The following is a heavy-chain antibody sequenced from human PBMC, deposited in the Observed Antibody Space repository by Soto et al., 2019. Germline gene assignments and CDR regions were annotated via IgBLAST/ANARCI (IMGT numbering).Heavy chain of an antibody. J-gene: IGHJ6*02. CDR1: GYSFTSYW. D-gene: IGHD1-7*01. Sequence: PGESLKISCKGSGYSFTSYWIGWVRQMPGKGLEWMGIIYPGDSDTRYSPSFQGQVTISADKSISTAYLQWSSLKASDTAMYYCVTQTTYKGYYYGMDVWGQGTTVTVSS. CDR3: VTQTTYKGYYYGMDV. CDR2: IYPGDSDT. V-gene: IGHV5-51*01.